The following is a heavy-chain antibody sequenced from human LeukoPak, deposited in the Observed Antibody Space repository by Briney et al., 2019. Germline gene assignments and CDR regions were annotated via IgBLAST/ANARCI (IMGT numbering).Heavy chain of an antibody. CDR3: AREGWYFDY. J-gene: IGHJ4*02. D-gene: IGHD2-15*01. Sequence: SETLSLTCAVYGGSFSGYYWSWIRQPPGKGLEWIGEINHSGSTNYNPSLKSRVTISVDTSKNQFSLKLSSVTAADTAVYYCAREGWYFDYWGQGTPVTVSS. CDR1: GGSFSGYY. V-gene: IGHV4-34*01. CDR2: INHSGST.